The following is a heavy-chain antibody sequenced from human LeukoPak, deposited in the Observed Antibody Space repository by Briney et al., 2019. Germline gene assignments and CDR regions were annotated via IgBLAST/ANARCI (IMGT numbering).Heavy chain of an antibody. CDR2: MNPNSGNT. D-gene: IGHD6-19*01. V-gene: IGHV1-8*02. CDR3: ARDPALIAVAGNDAFDI. CDR1: GYTFTSYD. J-gene: IGHJ3*02. Sequence: ASVKVSCKASGYTFTSYDINWVRQATGQGLEWMGWMNPNSGNTGYAQKLQGRVTMTTDTSTSTAQMELRSLRSDDTAVYYCARDPALIAVAGNDAFDIWGQGTMVTVSS.